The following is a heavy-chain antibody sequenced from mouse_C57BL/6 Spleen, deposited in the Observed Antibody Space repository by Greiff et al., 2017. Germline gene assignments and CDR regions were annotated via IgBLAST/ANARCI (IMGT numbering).Heavy chain of an antibody. CDR2: INPNYGTT. J-gene: IGHJ3*01. CDR3: AYSNFAWFAY. Sequence: KQSNGKSLEWIGVINPNYGTTSYNQKFKGKATLTVDQSSSTAYMQLNSLTSEDSAVYYCAYSNFAWFAYWGQGTLVTVSA. D-gene: IGHD2-5*01. V-gene: IGHV1-39*01.